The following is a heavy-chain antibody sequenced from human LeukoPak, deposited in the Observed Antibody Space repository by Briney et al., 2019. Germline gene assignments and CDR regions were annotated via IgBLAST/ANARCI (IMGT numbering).Heavy chain of an antibody. V-gene: IGHV3-30*04. D-gene: IGHD6-19*01. CDR2: ISYDGSNK. J-gene: IGHJ4*02. CDR1: GFTFSSYA. Sequence: PGRSLRLSCAASGFTFSSYAMHWVRRAPGKGLEWVAVISYDGSNKYYADSVKGRFTISRDNSKNTLYLQMNSLRAEDTAVYYCARDRDSSGIFDYWGQGTLVTVSS. CDR3: ARDRDSSGIFDY.